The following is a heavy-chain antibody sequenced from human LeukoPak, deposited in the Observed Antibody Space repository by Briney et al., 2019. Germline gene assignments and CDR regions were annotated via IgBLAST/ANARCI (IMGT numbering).Heavy chain of an antibody. CDR2: ITDSGGST. J-gene: IGHJ4*02. CDR3: GVFWSGFYTY. CDR1: GFTFSNYA. V-gene: IGHV3-23*01. D-gene: IGHD3-3*01. Sequence: GGSLRLSCAASGFTFSNYAMSWVRQAPGKGLEWISAITDSGGSTYYADSAKGRFTISRDNSRNTLYLQMNSLRAEDTAVYYCGVFWSGFYTYWGQGTLVTVSS.